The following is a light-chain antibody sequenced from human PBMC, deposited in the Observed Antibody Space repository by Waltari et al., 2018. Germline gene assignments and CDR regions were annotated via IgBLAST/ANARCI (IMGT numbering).Light chain of an antibody. Sequence: TQLTQSPSSLSASVGDRVTITCRASQGIRKSLAWYQQKPGQAPKVLIDVASTLQSGVPSRFSASGSGTDFTLTISSLQPEDFATYYFQQLDSYPITFGQGTRLDIK. CDR1: QGIRKS. CDR3: QQLDSYPIT. V-gene: IGKV1-9*01. CDR2: VAS. J-gene: IGKJ5*01.